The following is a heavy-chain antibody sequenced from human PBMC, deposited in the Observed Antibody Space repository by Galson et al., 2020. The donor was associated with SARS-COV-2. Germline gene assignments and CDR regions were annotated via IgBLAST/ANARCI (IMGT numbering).Heavy chain of an antibody. CDR3: ARGSGLSSPPAHYYDTSVYFAKYFQD. D-gene: IGHD3-22*01. Sequence: GGSLRLSCGFSFSASGIHWVRQAPGKGLEWVAVIWYGGRFIYYADSVRGRFTVYRADSTNTVHLEMNRLRADDTAMYYCARGSGLSSPPAHYYDTSVYFAKYFQDWGLGTLVTVSS. CDR1: FSFSASG. CDR2: IWYGGRFI. V-gene: IGHV3-33*01. J-gene: IGHJ1*01.